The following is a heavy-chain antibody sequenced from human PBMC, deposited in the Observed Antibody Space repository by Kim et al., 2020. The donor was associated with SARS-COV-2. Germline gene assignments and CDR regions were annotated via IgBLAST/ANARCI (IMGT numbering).Heavy chain of an antibody. CDR2: INHSGST. CDR1: GGSFSGYY. Sequence: SETLSLTCAVYGGSFSGYYWSWIRQPPGKGLEWIGEINHSGSTNYNPSLKSLVTISVDTSKNQFSLKLSSVTAADTAVYYCARGRIAVAGRTTWFDPWGQGTLVTVSS. V-gene: IGHV4-34*01. D-gene: IGHD6-19*01. CDR3: ARGRIAVAGRTTWFDP. J-gene: IGHJ5*02.